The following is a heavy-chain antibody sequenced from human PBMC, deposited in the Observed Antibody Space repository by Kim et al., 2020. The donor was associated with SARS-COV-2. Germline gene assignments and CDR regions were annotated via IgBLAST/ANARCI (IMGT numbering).Heavy chain of an antibody. CDR2: INGGGDDT. D-gene: IGHD3-16*02. CDR1: GFIFSSYA. V-gene: IGHV3-23*01. CDR3: AKFVVNPFFDY. Sequence: GGSLRLSCAASGFIFSSYAMSWVRQAPGKGLEWVSAINGGGDDTYYAASVRGRFTISRDNSNNTLYLQMNSLVAADPAVYYCAKFVVNPFFDYWGQGTLV. J-gene: IGHJ4*02.